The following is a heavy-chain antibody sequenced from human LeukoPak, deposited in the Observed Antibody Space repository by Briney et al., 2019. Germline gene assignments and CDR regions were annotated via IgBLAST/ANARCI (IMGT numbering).Heavy chain of an antibody. CDR3: TRDRSRAEDD. V-gene: IGHV3-7*01. D-gene: IGHD1-14*01. Sequence: GGSLRLSRAASGFTFSNYWMHWVRQAPGKGLEWVANINQGGSDKYYVDSVKGRFTISRDNANNLLYLQMNSLRGEDTAVYYCTRDRSRAEDDWGQGTLVTVSS. CDR1: GFTFSNYW. CDR2: INQGGSDK. J-gene: IGHJ4*02.